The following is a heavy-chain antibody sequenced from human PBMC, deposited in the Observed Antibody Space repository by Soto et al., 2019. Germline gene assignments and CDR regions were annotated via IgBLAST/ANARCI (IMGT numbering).Heavy chain of an antibody. CDR2: FYWDDDR. Sequence: QITLKESGPTLVKPTQTLTLTCTFSGFSLSTSGVGVGWVRQPPGKALEWLTLFYWDDDRRYNPSLKNRLTITKDTSKSQVVLTLATVDPVDTATYYCVYRDFGDYFFQFWGQGILVNVSS. V-gene: IGHV2-5*02. D-gene: IGHD4-17*01. J-gene: IGHJ4*02. CDR1: GFSLSTSGVG. CDR3: VYRDFGDYFFQF.